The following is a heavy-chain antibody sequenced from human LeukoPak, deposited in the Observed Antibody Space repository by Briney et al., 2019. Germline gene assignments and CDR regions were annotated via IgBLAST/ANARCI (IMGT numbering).Heavy chain of an antibody. CDR1: GGSISSYY. Sequence: PSETLSLTCTVSGGSISSYYWSWIRQPPGKGLEWIGYIYYSGSTNYNPSLKSRVTISVDTSKNQFSLKLSSVTAADTAVYYCARDRGYSSGPRDDWFDPWGQGTLVTVSS. D-gene: IGHD6-19*01. J-gene: IGHJ5*02. CDR3: ARDRGYSSGPRDDWFDP. V-gene: IGHV4-59*01. CDR2: IYYSGST.